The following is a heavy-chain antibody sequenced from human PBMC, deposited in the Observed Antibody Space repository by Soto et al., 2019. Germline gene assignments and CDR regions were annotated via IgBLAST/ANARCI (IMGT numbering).Heavy chain of an antibody. Sequence: SVQVCWKARRDRNNCRFLKLGRQSPGQRLERMGGIIPIFGTANYAQKFQGRVTITADESTSTAYMELSSLRSEDTAVYYCAGRRIITIFGVVRYYYSGMAVWGKGTTVTATS. J-gene: IGHJ6*04. V-gene: IGHV1-69*13. CDR3: AGRRIITIFGVVRYYYSGMAV. CDR1: RDRNNCRF. D-gene: IGHD3-3*01. CDR2: IIPIFGTA.